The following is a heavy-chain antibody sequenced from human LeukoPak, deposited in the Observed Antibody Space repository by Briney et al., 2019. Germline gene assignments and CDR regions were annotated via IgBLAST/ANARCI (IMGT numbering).Heavy chain of an antibody. Sequence: GGSLRLSCVGSGFKFVYDMSWVRQPPGKGLEWVASISGSGGSTYYADSVKGRFTISRDNSKNTLYLQMNSLRAEDTAAYYCAKGDPQSVGGVYYFDYWGQGSLVTVSS. CDR3: AKGDPQSVGGVYYFDY. CDR1: GFKFVYD. V-gene: IGHV3-23*01. D-gene: IGHD1-26*01. CDR2: ISGSGGST. J-gene: IGHJ4*02.